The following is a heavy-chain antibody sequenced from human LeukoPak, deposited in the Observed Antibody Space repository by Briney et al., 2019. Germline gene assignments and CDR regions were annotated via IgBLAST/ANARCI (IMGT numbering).Heavy chain of an antibody. Sequence: GGSLRLSRAASGFTFKSYWMSWVRQAPGKGLEWVANIKQDGSEKYYVDSVKGRFTISRDNAKYSLYLQMNSLRAEDTAAYYCARAPRSGSYYSYYYYMDVWGKGTTVTVSS. D-gene: IGHD1-26*01. V-gene: IGHV3-7*01. J-gene: IGHJ6*03. CDR2: IKQDGSEK. CDR3: ARAPRSGSYYSYYYYMDV. CDR1: GFTFKSYW.